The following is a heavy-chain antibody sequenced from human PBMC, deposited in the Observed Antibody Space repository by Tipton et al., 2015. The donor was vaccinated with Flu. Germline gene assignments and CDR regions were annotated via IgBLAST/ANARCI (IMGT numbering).Heavy chain of an antibody. J-gene: IGHJ4*02. CDR1: GGSISSSSHY. CDR3: ARDRPPVY. V-gene: IGHV4-31*03. Sequence: TLSLTCTVSGGSISSSSHYWGWIRQAPGRGLEWIGYIYYSGSTYYNPSLKSRVTISVDTSKNQFSLKLSSVTAADTAVYYCARDRPPVYWGQGTLVTVSS. CDR2: IYYSGST.